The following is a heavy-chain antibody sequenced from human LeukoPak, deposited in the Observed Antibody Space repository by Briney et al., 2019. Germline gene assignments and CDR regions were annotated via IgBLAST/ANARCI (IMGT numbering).Heavy chain of an antibody. V-gene: IGHV4-34*01. CDR3: ARGGLGSNWLDP. CDR1: GGSFSGYY. CDR2: INHSGST. Sequence: SETLSLTCAVYGGSFSGYYWSWIRQPPGKGLEWIGEINHSGSTNYNPSLKSRVTISVDTSKNQFSLKLNSVTPEDTAVYYCARGGLGSNWLDPWGQGTLVTVSS. J-gene: IGHJ5*02. D-gene: IGHD3-10*01.